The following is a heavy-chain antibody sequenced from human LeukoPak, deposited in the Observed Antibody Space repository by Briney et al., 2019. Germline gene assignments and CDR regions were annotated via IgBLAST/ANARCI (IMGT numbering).Heavy chain of an antibody. V-gene: IGHV3-23*01. CDR1: GFTFSSSA. CDR3: AKPLVSAVVPASAFDI. D-gene: IGHD2-2*01. J-gene: IGHJ3*02. CDR2: ISGSGGST. Sequence: GGSLRLSCAASGFTFSSSAMSWVRQAPGKGLEWVSAISGSGGSTYYADSVKGRFTISRDNSKNTLYLQMNSLRAEDTAVYYCAKPLVSAVVPASAFDIWGQGTMVTVSS.